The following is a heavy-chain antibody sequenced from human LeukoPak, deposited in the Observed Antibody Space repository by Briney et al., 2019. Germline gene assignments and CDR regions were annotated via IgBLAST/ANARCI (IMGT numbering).Heavy chain of an antibody. V-gene: IGHV1-2*02. CDR2: INPSSGGT. J-gene: IGHJ6*03. CDR3: ARGVVAATFYYYMDV. Sequence: ASVKVSCKPSGYTFTVYYIHWMRHAPGQGLEWRGWINPSSGGTNYPQNFQGRVTMTRDTSLSTAYMEVSGLRSDDTAVYYCARGVVAATFYYYMDVWGKGTTVTVSS. CDR1: GYTFTVYY. D-gene: IGHD2-15*01.